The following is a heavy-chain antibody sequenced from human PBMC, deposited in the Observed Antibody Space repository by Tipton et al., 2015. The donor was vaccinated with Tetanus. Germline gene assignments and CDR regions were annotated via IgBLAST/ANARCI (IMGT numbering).Heavy chain of an antibody. D-gene: IGHD3-3*02. CDR1: GASLSTSH. J-gene: IGHJ2*01. Sequence: TLSLTCSVSGASLSTSHWAWIRQPPGKGLEWIGKITYSRATNYNASLRSRVSMSLDTSTNQFSLRLTSATTADTAVYFCARERIRLIGEVIFRFFDVWGRGPLVTVSS. CDR3: ARERIRLIGEVIFRFFDV. V-gene: IGHV4-59*01. CDR2: ITYSRAT.